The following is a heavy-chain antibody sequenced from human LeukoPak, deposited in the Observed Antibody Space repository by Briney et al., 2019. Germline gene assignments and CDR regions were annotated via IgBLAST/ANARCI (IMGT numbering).Heavy chain of an antibody. CDR2: VDYSGST. J-gene: IGHJ4*02. CDR1: GGSVSSGNYY. Sequence: SETLSLTCSVSGGSVSSGNYYWSWIRQPPGKGLEWIGHVDYSGSTSYNPSLKRRVTISLDTSKNQFSLKVMYLTAADTAVYYCARGIRTGYGYWGQGTLVSVSS. V-gene: IGHV4-61*01. CDR3: ARGIRTGYGY. D-gene: IGHD1-1*01.